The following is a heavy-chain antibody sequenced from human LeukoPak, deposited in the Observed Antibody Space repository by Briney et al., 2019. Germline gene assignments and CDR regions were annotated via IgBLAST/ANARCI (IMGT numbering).Heavy chain of an antibody. J-gene: IGHJ4*02. D-gene: IGHD5-24*01. V-gene: IGHV3-30*18. Sequence: GGSLRLSCAASGFTFSSYGMHWVRQAPGKGLEWVAVISYDGSNKYYADSVKGRFTISRDNSKNTLYLQMNSLRAEDTAVYYCAKDWAEMATTWNFDYWGQGTLVTVSS. CDR2: ISYDGSNK. CDR3: AKDWAEMATTWNFDY. CDR1: GFTFSSYG.